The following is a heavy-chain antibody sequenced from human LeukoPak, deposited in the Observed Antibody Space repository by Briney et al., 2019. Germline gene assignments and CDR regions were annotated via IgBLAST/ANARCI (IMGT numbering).Heavy chain of an antibody. CDR3: AKNRDRGVPTYYYDSSGSSHFDL. CDR2: MSFDGSNT. V-gene: IGHV3-30*18. D-gene: IGHD3-22*01. CDR1: GFTFSSYG. Sequence: PGGSLRLSCAASGFTFSSYGMHWVRQAPGKGLEWVAVMSFDGSNTHYADSVKGRFTVSRDNSKNTLYLQMNSLRAEDTAVYYCAKNRDRGVPTYYYDSSGSSHFDLWGRGTLVTVSS. J-gene: IGHJ2*01.